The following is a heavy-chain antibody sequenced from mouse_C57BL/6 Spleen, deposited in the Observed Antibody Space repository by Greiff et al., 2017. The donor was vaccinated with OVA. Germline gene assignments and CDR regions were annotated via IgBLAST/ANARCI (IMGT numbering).Heavy chain of an antibody. CDR1: GYTFTSYW. D-gene: IGHD3-2*02. CDR2: IYPGSGST. Sequence: QVQLKQPGAELVKPGASVKMSCKASGYTFTSYWITWVKQRPGQGLEWIGDIYPGSGSTNYNEKFKSKATLTVDTSSSTAYMQLSSLTSEDSAVYYCASRQLRSSYAMDYWGQGTSVTVSS. V-gene: IGHV1-55*01. CDR3: ASRQLRSSYAMDY. J-gene: IGHJ4*01.